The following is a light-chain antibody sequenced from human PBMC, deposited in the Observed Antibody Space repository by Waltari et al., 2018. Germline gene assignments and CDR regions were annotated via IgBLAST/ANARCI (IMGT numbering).Light chain of an antibody. CDR3: AAYTSTNTVI. CDR2: DVT. CDR1: TSDIGYYNS. J-gene: IGLJ2*01. V-gene: IGLV2-14*01. Sequence: QSALTQPASVSGSPGQSITISCPGTTSDIGYYNSVPWYQQYPGKAPKLMIFDVTRWPSGVSHRFSGSKSGNTASLTISGLQAEDEADYFCAAYTSTNTVIFGGGTKVTVL.